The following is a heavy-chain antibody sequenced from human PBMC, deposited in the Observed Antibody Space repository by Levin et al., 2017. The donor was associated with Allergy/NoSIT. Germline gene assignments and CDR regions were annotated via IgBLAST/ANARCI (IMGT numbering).Heavy chain of an antibody. D-gene: IGHD3-9*01. CDR3: AREAPASRYFEWNHRGSAFDS. J-gene: IGHJ4*02. CDR1: GGSFSSHF. Sequence: GSLRLSCAVYGGSFSSHFWSWIRQPPGKGLEWLGEITHSGKTNYNPSLKSRVTLSVDSSRNQFSLHLTSVTAADTAVYYCAREAPASRYFEWNHRGSAFDSWGQGTLVAVSS. CDR2: ITHSGKT. V-gene: IGHV4-34*01.